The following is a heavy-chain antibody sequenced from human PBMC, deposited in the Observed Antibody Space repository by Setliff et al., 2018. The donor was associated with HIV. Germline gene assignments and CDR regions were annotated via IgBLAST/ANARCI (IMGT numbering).Heavy chain of an antibody. CDR2: VNCNRGNT. CDR3: ARGAALTMVRAVSHSGLDS. Sequence: GASVKVACKNTGYGLTDYDINWVRQTPGQGLEWVGWVNCNRGNTAYSQKFQGRVTMTRDFSIDTAYMELSSLTSEDTGVYYCARGAALTMVRAVSHSGLDSWGQGTMVTVSS. CDR1: GYGLTDYD. D-gene: IGHD3-10*01. J-gene: IGHJ5*01. V-gene: IGHV1-8*02.